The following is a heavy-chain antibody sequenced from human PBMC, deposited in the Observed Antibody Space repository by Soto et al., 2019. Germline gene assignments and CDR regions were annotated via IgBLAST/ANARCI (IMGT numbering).Heavy chain of an antibody. Sequence: PLETLSLTCAVYGGSFSGYYWSWIRQPPGKGLEWIGEINRSGSTNYNPSLKSRVTISVDTSKNQFSLKLSSVTAADTAVYYCAREPYSNYDPYYYGMDVWGQGTTVTVSS. D-gene: IGHD4-4*01. CDR3: AREPYSNYDPYYYGMDV. J-gene: IGHJ6*02. CDR1: GGSFSGYY. CDR2: INRSGST. V-gene: IGHV4-34*01.